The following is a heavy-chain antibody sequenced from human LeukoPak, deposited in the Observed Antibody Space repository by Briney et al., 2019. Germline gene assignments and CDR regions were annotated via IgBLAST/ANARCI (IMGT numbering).Heavy chain of an antibody. CDR3: ARDLAYYDSSGYGAFDI. V-gene: IGHV3-64*01. J-gene: IGHJ3*02. Sequence: PGGSLRLSCAASGFTFSSYAMHWVRQAPGKGLEYVSAISSNGGRTYYANSVKGRFTISRDNSKNTLYLQMGSLRAEDMAVYYCARDLAYYDSSGYGAFDIWGQGTMVTVSS. D-gene: IGHD3-22*01. CDR2: ISSNGGRT. CDR1: GFTFSSYA.